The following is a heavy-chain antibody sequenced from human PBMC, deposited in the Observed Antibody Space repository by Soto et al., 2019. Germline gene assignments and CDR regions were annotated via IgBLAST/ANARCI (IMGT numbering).Heavy chain of an antibody. CDR3: SRSVATAV. D-gene: IGHD5-12*01. CDR1: GFTFSSYW. CDR2: INSDGTST. V-gene: IGHV3-74*01. J-gene: IGHJ4*02. Sequence: EVQLVESGGGLVQPGGSLRLSCAASGFTFSSYWMHWVRQAPGKGLVWVSRINSDGTSTNYADSVKGRFTISRDNSKNTLYLQMNSLRAEDTAVYFCSRSVATAVWGQGTLVTVSS.